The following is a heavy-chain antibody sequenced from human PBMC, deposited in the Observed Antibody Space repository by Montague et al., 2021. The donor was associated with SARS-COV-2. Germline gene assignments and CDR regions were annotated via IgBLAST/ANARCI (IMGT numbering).Heavy chain of an antibody. CDR1: GDSVSSKSVA. J-gene: IGHJ3*02. D-gene: IGHD3-9*01. Sequence: CAISGDSVSSKSVAWNWIRQSPSRGLEWLGRTYYRSKWDSDYAESVKRRPVITPDISKNQVSLQLNSVIPEDTAVYFCASSGITLTGLDAFDIWGQGTMVTVSS. CDR2: TYYRSKWDS. V-gene: IGHV6-1*01. CDR3: ASSGITLTGLDAFDI.